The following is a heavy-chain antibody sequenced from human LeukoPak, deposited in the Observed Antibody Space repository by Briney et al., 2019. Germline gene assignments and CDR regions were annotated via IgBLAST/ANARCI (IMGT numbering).Heavy chain of an antibody. CDR2: IREDGNEK. J-gene: IGHJ4*02. V-gene: IGHV3-7*01. CDR3: VRDYRGGWNDY. CDR1: GFTFTQHW. D-gene: IGHD1-26*01. Sequence: GGSLRLSCAATGFTFTQHWMSWVRLTLGKGLECVAKIREDGNEKHYVDSVKGRFTISRDNAKNSLFLQMNNLRVDDTAVYYCVRDYRGGWNDYWGQGTLVTVSS.